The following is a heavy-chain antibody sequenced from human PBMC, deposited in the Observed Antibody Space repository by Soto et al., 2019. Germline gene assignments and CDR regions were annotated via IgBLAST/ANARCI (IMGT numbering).Heavy chain of an antibody. Sequence: GGSRRLSCSPSVFTFISDEMNWFRQAPGNGLEWVSYISSSGSTIYYAYSVKGRFTISRDNAKNSLYLQMNSLRAEDTAVYYCARSDSFYYDSSGPLDYWGQGNLVNVSS. D-gene: IGHD3-22*01. CDR2: ISSSGSTI. CDR3: ARSDSFYYDSSGPLDY. V-gene: IGHV3-48*03. CDR1: VFTFISDE. J-gene: IGHJ4*02.